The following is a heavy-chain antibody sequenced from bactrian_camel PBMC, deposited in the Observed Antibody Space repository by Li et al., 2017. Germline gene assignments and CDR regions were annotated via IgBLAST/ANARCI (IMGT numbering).Heavy chain of an antibody. CDR2: TNMGGSGT. V-gene: IGHV3S40*01. CDR3: ARGPENLWEYGY. Sequence: VQLVESGGGLVQPGGSLRLTCVVSGFRFGGHDMSWVRQAPGKGLEWVSATNMGGSGTYYLDSVKGRFTISRDNSKNTLYLQMNSLKTEDTAVYYCARGPENLWEYGYWGQGTQVTVS. J-gene: IGHJ4*01. CDR1: GFRFGGHD.